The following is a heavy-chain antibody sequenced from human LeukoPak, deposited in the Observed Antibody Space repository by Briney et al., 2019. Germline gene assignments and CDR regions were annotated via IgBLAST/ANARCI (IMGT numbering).Heavy chain of an antibody. CDR3: ANDYGDLRAEYFQH. Sequence: GGSLRLSCAASGFTFSSHGMNWVRQAPGKGLEWVSYISSSGSTIYYADSVKGRFTISRDNAKNSLYLQMNSLRAEDTAVYYCANDYGDLRAEYFQHWGEGTLVTVSS. J-gene: IGHJ1*01. CDR2: ISSSGSTI. V-gene: IGHV3-48*04. D-gene: IGHD4-17*01. CDR1: GFTFSSHG.